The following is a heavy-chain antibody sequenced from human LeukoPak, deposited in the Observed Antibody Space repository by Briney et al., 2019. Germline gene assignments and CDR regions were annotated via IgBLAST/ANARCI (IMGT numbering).Heavy chain of an antibody. V-gene: IGHV3-74*01. CDR3: AREGSTGWYSPHDF. D-gene: IGHD6-13*01. CDR2: INSDGSST. CDR1: GFTFSSYW. Sequence: GGSLRLSCAASGFTFSSYWMHWVRQAPGKGLVWVSRINSDGSSTSYADSVKGRFTISRDNAKNTLCLQMNSLRVEDTAVYYCAREGSTGWYSPHDFWGQGTLVTASS. J-gene: IGHJ4*02.